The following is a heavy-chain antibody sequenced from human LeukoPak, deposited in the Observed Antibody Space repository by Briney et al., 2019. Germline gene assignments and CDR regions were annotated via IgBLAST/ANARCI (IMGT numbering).Heavy chain of an antibody. CDR3: ARGPQYQLLSYYYYMDV. CDR2: ISAYNGNT. V-gene: IGHV1-18*01. CDR1: GYTFTSYG. D-gene: IGHD2-2*01. Sequence: ASVKVSCKASGYTFTSYGISWVRQAPGQGLEWMGWISAYNGNTNSAQKLQGRVTMTTDTSTSTAYMELRSLRSDDTAVYYCARGPQYQLLSYYYYMDVWDKGTTVTVS. J-gene: IGHJ6*03.